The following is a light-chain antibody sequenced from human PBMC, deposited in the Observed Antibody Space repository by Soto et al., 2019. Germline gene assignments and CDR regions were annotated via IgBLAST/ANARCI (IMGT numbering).Light chain of an antibody. CDR3: CSYTGSYTFVV. Sequence: QSALTQPRSVSGSPGQSVTISCTGTSSGVGGYNYVSWYQQHPDKAPKLMIYAVGKRPSGVPDRFSGSKSGNTASLTISGLQAEDEADYYCCSYTGSYTFVVFGGGTKLTVL. CDR1: SSGVGGYNY. V-gene: IGLV2-11*01. J-gene: IGLJ2*01. CDR2: AVG.